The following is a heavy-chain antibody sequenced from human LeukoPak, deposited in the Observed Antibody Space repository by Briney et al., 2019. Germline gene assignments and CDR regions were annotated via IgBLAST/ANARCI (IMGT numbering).Heavy chain of an antibody. V-gene: IGHV3-23*01. D-gene: IGHD5-12*01. Sequence: GGSLRLSCAASGFTFSSYAMSWVRQAPGKGLEWVSAISGSGDSTYYADSVKGRFTISRDNAKNTLYLQMNSLRAEDTAVYYCASFSGRTYYFYYYGMDVWGQGTTVTVSS. J-gene: IGHJ6*02. CDR3: ASFSGRTYYFYYYGMDV. CDR2: ISGSGDST. CDR1: GFTFSSYA.